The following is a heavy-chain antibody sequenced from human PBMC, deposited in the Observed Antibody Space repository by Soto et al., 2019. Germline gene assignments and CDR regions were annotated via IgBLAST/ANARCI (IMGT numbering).Heavy chain of an antibody. V-gene: IGHV1-3*01. Sequence: ASVKVSCKASGYTFTSYAMHWVRQAPGQRLEWMGWINAGNGNTKYSQKFQGRVTITRDTSASTAYMELSSLRSEDTAVYYCARGAGYCSGGSCPPLYDFDYWGQGTLGTVSS. J-gene: IGHJ4*02. CDR2: INAGNGNT. CDR3: ARGAGYCSGGSCPPLYDFDY. D-gene: IGHD2-15*01. CDR1: GYTFTSYA.